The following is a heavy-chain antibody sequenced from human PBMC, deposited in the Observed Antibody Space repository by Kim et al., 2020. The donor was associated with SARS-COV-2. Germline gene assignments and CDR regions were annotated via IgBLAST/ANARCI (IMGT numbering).Heavy chain of an antibody. J-gene: IGHJ4*02. D-gene: IGHD3-22*01. CDR2: IYYSGTT. V-gene: IGHV4-39*07. CDR3: ARVTYYYDSSGTYGGPYFDY. CDR1: GGSISSSSYY. Sequence: SETLSLTCTVSGGSISSSSYYWGWIRQPPGKGLEWIGSIYYSGTTYYTPSPRGRVTISVDTSKNQFSLKLSSVTAAATAVYYCARVTYYYDSSGTYGGPYFDYWGQGTLVTVSS.